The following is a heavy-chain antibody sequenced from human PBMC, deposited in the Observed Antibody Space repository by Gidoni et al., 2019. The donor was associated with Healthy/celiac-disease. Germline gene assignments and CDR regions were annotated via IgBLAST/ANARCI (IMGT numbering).Heavy chain of an antibody. CDR3: ARGLGRYYYGSGSYSP. D-gene: IGHD3-10*01. CDR1: GGSFSGYY. Sequence: QVQLQQWGAGLLKPSETLSLTCAVYGGSFSGYYWSWIRQPPGKGLEWIGEINHSGSTNYNPSLKIRVTISVDTSKNQFSLKLSSVTAADTAVYYCARGLGRYYYGSGSYSPWGQGTLVTVSS. V-gene: IGHV4-34*01. CDR2: INHSGST. J-gene: IGHJ5*02.